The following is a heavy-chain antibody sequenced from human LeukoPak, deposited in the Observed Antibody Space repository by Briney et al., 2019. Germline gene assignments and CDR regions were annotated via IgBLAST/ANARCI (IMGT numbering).Heavy chain of an antibody. Sequence: GGSLRLSCPASGFTFSGYTMNWFRQAPGMGLEWVSSISSFSTYIYYADSLRGRFTISRDNANNSLLLQMNSLRAEDTAMYFCVRDQIAASLSGMDVWGQGTTVTVSS. J-gene: IGHJ6*02. D-gene: IGHD6-13*01. V-gene: IGHV3-21*01. CDR2: ISSFSTYI. CDR1: GFTFSGYT. CDR3: VRDQIAASLSGMDV.